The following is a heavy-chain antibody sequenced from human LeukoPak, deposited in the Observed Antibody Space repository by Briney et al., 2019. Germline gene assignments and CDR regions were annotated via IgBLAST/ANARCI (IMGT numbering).Heavy chain of an antibody. D-gene: IGHD2-8*02. CDR1: GGSISSYY. CDR3: ARGPSWSTGY. J-gene: IGHJ4*02. Sequence: PSETLSLTCTVSGGSISSYYWSWIRQPPGKGLEWIGYIYYSGSTNYNPSLKSRVTISVDTSKNQFSLKLSSVTAADTAVYYCARGPSWSTGYWGQGTLVTVSS. V-gene: IGHV4-59*01. CDR2: IYYSGST.